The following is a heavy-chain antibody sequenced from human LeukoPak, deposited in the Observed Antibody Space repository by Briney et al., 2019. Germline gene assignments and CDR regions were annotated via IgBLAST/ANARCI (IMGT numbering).Heavy chain of an antibody. CDR3: ARVRGYSRVRFDY. D-gene: IGHD5-18*01. V-gene: IGHV4-39*07. J-gene: IGHJ4*02. CDR2: IYYSGST. Sequence: PSETLSLTCTVSGGSISSSSYYWGWIRQPPGKGLEWIGSIYYSGSTYYNPSLKSRVTISVDTSKNQFSLKLSSVTAADAAVYYCARVRGYSRVRFDYWGQGTLVTVSS. CDR1: GGSISSSSYY.